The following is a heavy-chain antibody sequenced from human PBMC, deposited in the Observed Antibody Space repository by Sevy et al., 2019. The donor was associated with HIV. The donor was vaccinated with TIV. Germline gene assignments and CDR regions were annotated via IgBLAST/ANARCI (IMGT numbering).Heavy chain of an antibody. V-gene: IGHV3-23*01. Sequence: GGSLRLSCAASGFTFSNYAMNWVRQAPGKGLEWVSGISGRGGSGDKTNYADSVKGRFTISRDDSKNSQYLQLNSLRAADTAIYYCARKYDSTGYFDHWGQGTLVTVSS. CDR2: ISGRGGSGDKT. J-gene: IGHJ5*02. CDR3: ARKYDSTGYFDH. CDR1: GFTFSNYA. D-gene: IGHD3-22*01.